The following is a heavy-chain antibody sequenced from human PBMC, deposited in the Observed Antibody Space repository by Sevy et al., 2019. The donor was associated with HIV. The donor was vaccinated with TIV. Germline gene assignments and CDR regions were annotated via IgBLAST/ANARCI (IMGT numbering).Heavy chain of an antibody. V-gene: IGHV3-7*01. CDR1: GFTFSSYC. D-gene: IGHD3-10*01. J-gene: IGHJ4*02. Sequence: GGSLRLSCAASGFTFSSYCMSWVRQAPGKGLEWLATINLDGSETFYVDSVKGRFTISRHNPRKSVYLQMNSLSAEDRAVYYCARLFDGSADYWGQGTLVTVSS. CDR3: ARLFDGSADY. CDR2: INLDGSET.